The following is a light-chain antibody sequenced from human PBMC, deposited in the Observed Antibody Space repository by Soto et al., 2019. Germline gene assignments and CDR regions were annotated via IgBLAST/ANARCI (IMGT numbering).Light chain of an antibody. CDR3: QQHYSTLPIT. CDR1: QSVLYSSNNKNY. J-gene: IGKJ5*01. Sequence: DIVMTQSPDSLAVSLGERATINCKSSQSVLYSSNNKNYLTWYQQKPGQPPKVVIYWASTRESGVPDRFSGSGSGKDFTLTISSLQAEDVAVYYCQQHYSTLPITFGQGTRLEIK. CDR2: WAS. V-gene: IGKV4-1*01.